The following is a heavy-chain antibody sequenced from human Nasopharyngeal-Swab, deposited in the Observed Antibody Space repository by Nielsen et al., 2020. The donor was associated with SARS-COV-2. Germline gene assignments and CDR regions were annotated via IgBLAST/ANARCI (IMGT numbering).Heavy chain of an antibody. CDR2: IKQDGSEK. Sequence: GESLKISCAASGFTFSSYWMSWVRQAPGKGLEWVANIKQDGSEKYYVDSVKGRFTISRDNSKNTLYLQMNSLRAEDTAVYYCARAKASSWYGDPFDYWGQRTLVTVSS. CDR1: GFTFSSYW. CDR3: ARAKASSWYGDPFDY. V-gene: IGHV3-7*02. J-gene: IGHJ4*02. D-gene: IGHD6-13*01.